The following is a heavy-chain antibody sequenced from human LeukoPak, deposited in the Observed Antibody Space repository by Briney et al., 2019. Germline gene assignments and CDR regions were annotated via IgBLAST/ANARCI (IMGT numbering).Heavy chain of an antibody. D-gene: IGHD3-10*01. J-gene: IGHJ4*02. CDR3: AREGDGSGSYYNVVDY. V-gene: IGHV1-46*01. Sequence: ASVKVSCKASGYTFTSYYMHWVRQAPGQGLEWMGIINPSGGSTSYAQKFQGRVTMTRDTSTSTVYMELSSLRSEDTAVYYCAREGDGSGSYYNVVDYWGQGTLVTVSS. CDR2: INPSGGST. CDR1: GYTFTSYY.